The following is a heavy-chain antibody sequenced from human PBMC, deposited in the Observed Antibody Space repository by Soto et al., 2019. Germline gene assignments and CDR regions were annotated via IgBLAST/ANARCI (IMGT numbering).Heavy chain of an antibody. D-gene: IGHD3-16*01. Sequence: SETLSLTCTVSGGSISSYYWSWIRQPPGKGLEWIGYIYYSGSTNYNPSLKSRVTISVDTSKNQFSLKLSSVTAADTAVYYCARIFGDNLVDYWGQGTLVTVSS. V-gene: IGHV4-59*01. CDR2: IYYSGST. J-gene: IGHJ4*02. CDR3: ARIFGDNLVDY. CDR1: GGSISSYY.